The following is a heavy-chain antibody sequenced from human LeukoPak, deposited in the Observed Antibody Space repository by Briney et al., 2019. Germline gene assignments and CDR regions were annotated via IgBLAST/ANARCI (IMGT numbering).Heavy chain of an antibody. Sequence: GGSLRLSCAASGFTFSSYSMNWVRQAPGKGLEWVSSISSSSSYIHYADSVKGRFTISRDNAKNSLYLQMNSLRAEDTAVYYCARDHIVVVTAIDYWGQGTLVTVSS. CDR3: ARDHIVVVTAIDY. D-gene: IGHD2-21*02. CDR1: GFTFSSYS. J-gene: IGHJ4*02. V-gene: IGHV3-21*01. CDR2: ISSSSSYI.